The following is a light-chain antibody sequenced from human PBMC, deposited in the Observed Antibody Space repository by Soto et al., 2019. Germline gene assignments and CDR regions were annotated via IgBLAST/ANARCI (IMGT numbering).Light chain of an antibody. J-gene: IGLJ2*01. CDR2: DVS. Sequence: QSVLTQPASVSGSPGQSITISCTGSSSDVGAYHYVSWYQRHPGKAPKLIIYDVSSRPSGVSNRFSGSKSGNTASLTISGLQAEDEADYYCSSYSNSRTLVFGGGTKVTVL. CDR3: SSYSNSRTLV. CDR1: SSDVGAYHY. V-gene: IGLV2-14*03.